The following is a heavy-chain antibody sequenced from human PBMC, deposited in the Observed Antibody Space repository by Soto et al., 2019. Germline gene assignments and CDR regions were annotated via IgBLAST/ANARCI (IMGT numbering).Heavy chain of an antibody. D-gene: IGHD6-13*01. CDR3: ARSFIAAAGIDDY. V-gene: IGHV3-33*01. CDR2: IWYDGSNK. J-gene: IGHJ4*02. Sequence: GGSLRLSCAASGFTFSSYGMHWVRQAPGKGLEWVAVIWYDGSNKYYADSVKGRFTISRDNSKNTLYLQMNSLRAEDTAVYYCARSFIAAAGIDDYWGQGTLVTVSS. CDR1: GFTFSSYG.